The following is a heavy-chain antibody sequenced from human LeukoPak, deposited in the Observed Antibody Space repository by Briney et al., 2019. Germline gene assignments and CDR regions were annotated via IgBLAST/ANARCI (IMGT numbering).Heavy chain of an antibody. D-gene: IGHD6-13*01. CDR3: ARRLYSSSWYYYFDY. CDR1: GYTFTSYA. CDR2: INTNTGNP. V-gene: IGHV7-4-1*02. Sequence: ASVKVSCKASGYTFTSYAMNWVRQAPGQGLEWMGWINTNTGNPTYAQGFTGRFVFSLDTSVSTAYLQISSLRAEDTAVYYCARRLYSSSWYYYFDYWGQGTLVTVSS. J-gene: IGHJ4*02.